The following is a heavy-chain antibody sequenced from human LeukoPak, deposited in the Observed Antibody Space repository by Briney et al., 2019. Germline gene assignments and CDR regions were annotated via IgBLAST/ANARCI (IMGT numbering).Heavy chain of an antibody. CDR3: ARHYGGNWDY. CDR1: GYTFTTYW. J-gene: IGHJ4*02. D-gene: IGHD4-23*01. Sequence: GESLKISCKGSGYTFTTYWISWVRQMPGKGLEWMGTIYPSDSDTRYSPSFQGQVTISADKSITTAYLQWSSLKASDTAMYYCARHYGGNWDYWGQGTLVSVSS. V-gene: IGHV5-51*01. CDR2: IYPSDSDT.